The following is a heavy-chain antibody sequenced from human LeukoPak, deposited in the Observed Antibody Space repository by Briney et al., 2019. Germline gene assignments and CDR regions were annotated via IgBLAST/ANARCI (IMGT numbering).Heavy chain of an antibody. D-gene: IGHD4/OR15-4a*01. CDR3: ARRAGAYSHPYDY. Sequence: GGSLRLSCAASGFSFRNYEMTWVRQAPGKGLEWLSYISKSGSPKYYADSVKGRFTISRDNSKNTLYLQMNSLRAEDTAVYYCARRAGAYSHPYDYWGQGTLVTVSS. CDR2: ISKSGSPK. V-gene: IGHV3-48*03. J-gene: IGHJ4*02. CDR1: GFSFRNYE.